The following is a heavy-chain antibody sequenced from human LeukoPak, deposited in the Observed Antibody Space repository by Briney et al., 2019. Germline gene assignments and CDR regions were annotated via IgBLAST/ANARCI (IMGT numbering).Heavy chain of an antibody. J-gene: IGHJ5*02. CDR2: MNPNSGNT. CDR3: ARGNYDSSGYFYVVGVWFDP. CDR1: GYTFTSYD. D-gene: IGHD3-22*01. Sequence: GASVKVSCKASGYTFTSYDINWVRQATGQGLEWMGWMNPNSGNTGYAQKFQGRVTMTRNTSISTAYMELSSLRSEDTAVYYCARGNYDSSGYFYVVGVWFDPWGQGTLVTVSS. V-gene: IGHV1-8*01.